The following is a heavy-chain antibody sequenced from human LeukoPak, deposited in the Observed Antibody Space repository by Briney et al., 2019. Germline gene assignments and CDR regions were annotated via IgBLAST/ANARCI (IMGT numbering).Heavy chain of an antibody. D-gene: IGHD3-9*01. V-gene: IGHV3-48*01. Sequence: GGSLRLSCAASGFTFHSYSMNWVRQAPGKGLEWVAYISSSGSKIYYADSVKGRVTISRDDGKNSLYLQMNSLRAEDTALYYCARGWMDILTGFAFDTWGQGTLVTVSS. CDR2: ISSSGSKI. CDR1: GFTFHSYS. CDR3: ARGWMDILTGFAFDT. J-gene: IGHJ3*02.